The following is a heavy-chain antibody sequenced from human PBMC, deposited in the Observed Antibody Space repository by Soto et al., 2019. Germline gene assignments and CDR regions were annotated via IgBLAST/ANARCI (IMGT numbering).Heavy chain of an antibody. J-gene: IGHJ4*02. D-gene: IGHD5-12*01. V-gene: IGHV3-74*01. CDR1: GFTFSSYW. CDR3: ARALRYSGYDDFDY. Sequence: GGSLRLSCAASGFTFSSYWMHWVRQAPGKGLVWVSRINSDGSSTSYADSVKGRFTISRDNAKNMLYLQMNSLRAEDTAVYYCARALRYSGYDDFDYWGQGTLVTVSS. CDR2: INSDGSST.